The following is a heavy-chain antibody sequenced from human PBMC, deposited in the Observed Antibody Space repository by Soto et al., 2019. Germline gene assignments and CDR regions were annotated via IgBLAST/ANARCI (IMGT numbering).Heavy chain of an antibody. CDR1: GGSFSGYY. D-gene: IGHD6-13*01. Sequence: PSETLSLTCAVYGGSFSGYYWSWIRQPPGKGLEWIGEINHIGSTNYNPSLKIRVTISVDTSKNQFSLKLSSVTAADTAVYYCARGLSSSCFFDYWGQGTLVTV. CDR3: ARGLSSSCFFDY. CDR2: INHIGST. J-gene: IGHJ4*02. V-gene: IGHV4-34*01.